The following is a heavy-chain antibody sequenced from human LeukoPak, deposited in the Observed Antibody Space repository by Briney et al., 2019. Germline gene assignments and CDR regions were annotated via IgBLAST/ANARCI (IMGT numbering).Heavy chain of an antibody. J-gene: IGHJ5*01. CDR2: INEGSSVI. CDR1: GFSFSIYS. Sequence: GGSLRLSCAASGFSFSIYSLTWVRQAPGKGLEWIAYINEGSSVIYYAVSVEGRFTVSRDNAKNSLYLQMNSLRGDDTAVYYCARGFGTSWFYCWGQGTLVTVSS. D-gene: IGHD2-2*01. CDR3: ARGFGTSWFYC. V-gene: IGHV3-48*04.